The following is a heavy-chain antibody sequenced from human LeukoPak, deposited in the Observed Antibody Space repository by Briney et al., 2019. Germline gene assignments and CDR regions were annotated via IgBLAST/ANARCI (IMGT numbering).Heavy chain of an antibody. Sequence: GGSLRLSCAVSGFTFSSYWMHWVRQAPGKGLVWVSRSNSDGSSTSYADSVKGRFTISRGNAKNTLYLQMNSLRAEDTAVYYCARDSGYQSDFDYWGQGTLVTVSS. D-gene: IGHD3-10*01. CDR1: GFTFSSYW. V-gene: IGHV3-74*01. CDR2: SNSDGSST. CDR3: ARDSGYQSDFDY. J-gene: IGHJ4*02.